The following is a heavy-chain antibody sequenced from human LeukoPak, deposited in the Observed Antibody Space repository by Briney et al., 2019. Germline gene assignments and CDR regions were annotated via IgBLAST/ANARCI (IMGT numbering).Heavy chain of an antibody. J-gene: IGHJ3*02. CDR1: GFTFSSYS. CDR3: ASLLYCSSTSCAGDAFDI. D-gene: IGHD2-2*01. CDR2: ISSSSSTI. V-gene: IGHV3-48*04. Sequence: PGGSLRLSCAASGFTFSSYSMNWVRQAPGKGLEGVSYISSSSSTIYYADSVKGGFTISRENAKKSLYLQMTSLRAEDTAVYYCASLLYCSSTSCAGDAFDIWGQGTMVTVSS.